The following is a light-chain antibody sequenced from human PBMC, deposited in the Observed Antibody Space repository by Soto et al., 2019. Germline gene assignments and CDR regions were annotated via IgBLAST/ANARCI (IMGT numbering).Light chain of an antibody. V-gene: IGLV2-8*01. CDR2: DVN. CDR1: SSDVGGYNY. CDR3: SSYAGSIYVV. J-gene: IGLJ2*01. Sequence: QSALTQPPSASGSPGQSVTISCTGTSSDVGGYNYVSWYQQHPGKAPKLMIYDVNKRPSGVPDRFSGSKSGTTASLTVSGRQAEDEADYYCSSYAGSIYVVFGGGTKLTVL.